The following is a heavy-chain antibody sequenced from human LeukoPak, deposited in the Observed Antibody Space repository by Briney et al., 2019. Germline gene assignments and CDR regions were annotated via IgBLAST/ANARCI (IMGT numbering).Heavy chain of an antibody. V-gene: IGHV3-43*01. CDR2: ISWDGGST. CDR1: GFTFDDYT. J-gene: IGHJ4*02. D-gene: IGHD2-2*01. Sequence: GGSLRLSCAASGFTFDDYTMHWVRQAPGKGLEWVSLISWDGGSTYYADSVKGRFTISRDNSKNTLFLQMHSLRAEDTAIYYCAKHATEGGSSSTSSWDYWGQGTLVTVSS. CDR3: AKHATEGGSSSTSSWDY.